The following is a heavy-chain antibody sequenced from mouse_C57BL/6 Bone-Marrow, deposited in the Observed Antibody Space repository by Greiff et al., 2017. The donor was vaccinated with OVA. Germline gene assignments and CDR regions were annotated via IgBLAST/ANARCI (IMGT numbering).Heavy chain of an antibody. Sequence: ESGPGLVKPSQSLSLTCSVTGYSITSGYYWNWIRQFPGNQLEWMGYISYDGSNNYNPSLKNRISITRDTSKNQFFLKLNSVTTEDTATYYCARDDYALWYFDVWGTGTTVTVSS. J-gene: IGHJ1*03. CDR1: GYSITSGYY. D-gene: IGHD2-4*01. CDR3: ARDDYALWYFDV. CDR2: ISYDGSN. V-gene: IGHV3-6*01.